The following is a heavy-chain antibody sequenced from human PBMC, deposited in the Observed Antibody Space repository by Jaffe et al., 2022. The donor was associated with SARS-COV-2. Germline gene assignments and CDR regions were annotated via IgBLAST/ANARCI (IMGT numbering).Heavy chain of an antibody. CDR1: GGTFSSYA. CDR3: GTTRDPAYCGGDCYRGDYYYYGMDV. V-gene: IGHV1-69*01. CDR2: IIPIFGTA. D-gene: IGHD2-21*02. Sequence: QVQLVQSGAEVKKPGSSVKVSCKASGGTFSSYAISWVRQAPGQGLEWMGGIIPIFGTANYAQKFQGRVTITADESTSTAYMELSSLRSEDTAVYYCGTTRDPAYCGGDCYRGDYYYYGMDVWGQGTTVTVSS. J-gene: IGHJ6*02.